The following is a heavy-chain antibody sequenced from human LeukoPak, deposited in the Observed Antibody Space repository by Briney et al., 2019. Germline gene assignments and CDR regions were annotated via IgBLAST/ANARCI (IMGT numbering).Heavy chain of an antibody. D-gene: IGHD2-15*01. CDR3: AKSREVTLVVVDY. CDR2: ISGGGGDT. Sequence: GGSLRLSCAASGFSFTSYAMTWVRQAPGKGLEWVSAISGGGGDTHYADSVKGRFTISRDNFKNTLYLQMSSLRAEDTAVYYCAKSREVTLVVVDYWGQGTLVTVSS. CDR1: GFSFTSYA. J-gene: IGHJ4*02. V-gene: IGHV3-23*01.